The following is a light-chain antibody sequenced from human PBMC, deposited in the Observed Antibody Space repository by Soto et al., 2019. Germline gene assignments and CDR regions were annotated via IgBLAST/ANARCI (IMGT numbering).Light chain of an antibody. Sequence: SYELTQPPSVSVSPGQTASITCSGDKLVDKYACWYQQKPGQSPVLVIYQDGKRPSGIPERFSGSNSGNTATLTISGTQAMDEADYYCQAWDSSTVVFGGGTKLTVL. J-gene: IGLJ2*01. CDR3: QAWDSSTVV. CDR2: QDG. CDR1: KLVDKY. V-gene: IGLV3-1*01.